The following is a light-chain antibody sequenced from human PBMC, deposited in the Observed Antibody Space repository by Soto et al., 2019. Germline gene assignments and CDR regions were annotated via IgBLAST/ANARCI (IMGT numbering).Light chain of an antibody. V-gene: IGLV2-14*03. CDR3: SSYTSSNTLV. CDR1: ISDVGRYNY. CDR2: DVS. Sequence: QSVLTQPASVSGSPGQSITISCTGTISDVGRYNYVSWYQQHPGKVPKLMIYDVSNRPSGVSNRFSGSKSGNTAPLTISGLQAEDEADYYCSSYTSSNTLVFGGGTKLTVL. J-gene: IGLJ2*01.